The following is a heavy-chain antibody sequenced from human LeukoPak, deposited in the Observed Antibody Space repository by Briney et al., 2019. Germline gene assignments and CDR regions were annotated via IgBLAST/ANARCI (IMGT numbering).Heavy chain of an antibody. D-gene: IGHD6-6*01. Sequence: GGSLRLSCAASGFTFSSYEMNCVRQAPGKGLVWVTYISSSGSTIYYADSVKGRFTISRDNAKNSLYLRMNSLRAEDTAVYYCARDGGSSSSDYWGQGTLVTVSS. V-gene: IGHV3-48*03. CDR2: ISSSGSTI. CDR1: GFTFSSYE. CDR3: ARDGGSSSSDY. J-gene: IGHJ4*02.